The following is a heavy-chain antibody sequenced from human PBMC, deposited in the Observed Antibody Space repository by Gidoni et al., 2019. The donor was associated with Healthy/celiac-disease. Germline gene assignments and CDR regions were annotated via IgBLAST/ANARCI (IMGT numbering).Heavy chain of an antibody. D-gene: IGHD3-16*01. CDR3: ARALGGVMIWNGMDV. CDR1: GYTFTGYY. V-gene: IGHV1-2*02. J-gene: IGHJ6*02. CDR2: INPNSGGT. Sequence: QVQLVQSGAEVKKPGASVKVSCQASGYTFTGYYMHWVRQAPGQGLEWMGWINPNSGGTNYAQKFQGRVTMTRDTSISTAYMELSRLRSDDTAVYYCARALGGVMIWNGMDVWGQGTTVTVSS.